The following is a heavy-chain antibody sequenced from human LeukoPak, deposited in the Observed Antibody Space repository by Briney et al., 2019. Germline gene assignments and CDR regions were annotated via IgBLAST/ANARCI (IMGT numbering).Heavy chain of an antibody. CDR3: ARVKVGGYYYMDV. J-gene: IGHJ6*03. V-gene: IGHV3-72*01. CDR2: TRNKANSYTT. D-gene: IGHD2-15*01. Sequence: PGGSLRLSCAACGFTFSDHYMDWVRQAPGKGLEWVGRTRNKANSYTTEYAESVKGRITISRDDSKKSLYLQMNSLKTEDTAVYYCARVKVGGYYYMDVWGKGTTVTVSS. CDR1: GFTFSDHY.